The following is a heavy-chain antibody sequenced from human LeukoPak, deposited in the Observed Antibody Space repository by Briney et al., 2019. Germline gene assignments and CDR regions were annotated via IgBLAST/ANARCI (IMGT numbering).Heavy chain of an antibody. Sequence: VALVKVSCKASGFTFTDPAVQWVRQTRGQRLEWIGWIFVGSGNTNYAQKFQERVTITRDMSTSTAYMELRSLRSEDTAVYYCAAAYDSGTYYYYYGMDVWGQGTTVTVSS. CDR3: AAAYDSGTYYYYYGMDV. J-gene: IGHJ6*02. V-gene: IGHV1-58*01. CDR2: IFVGSGNT. CDR1: GFTFTDPA. D-gene: IGHD1-26*01.